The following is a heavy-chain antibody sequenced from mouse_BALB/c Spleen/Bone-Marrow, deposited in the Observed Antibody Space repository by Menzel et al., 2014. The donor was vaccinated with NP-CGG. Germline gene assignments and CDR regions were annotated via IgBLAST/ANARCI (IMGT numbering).Heavy chain of an antibody. Sequence: EVMLVEPGGGLVKPGGSLKLSCAASGFTFSDYYMYWVRQTPEKRLEWVAIISEGGGYTYYPDSVKERFTISRDNAKNNLYLQMSSLKSDDTAMYYCARDRAYYRYDGYYYAMDYWGQGTSVTVSS. CDR1: GFTFSDYY. J-gene: IGHJ4*01. CDR2: ISEGGGYT. V-gene: IGHV5-4*02. CDR3: ARDRAYYRYDGYYYAMDY. D-gene: IGHD2-14*01.